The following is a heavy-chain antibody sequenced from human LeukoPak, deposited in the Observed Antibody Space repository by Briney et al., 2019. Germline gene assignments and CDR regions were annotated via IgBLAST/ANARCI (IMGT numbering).Heavy chain of an antibody. D-gene: IGHD3-3*01. CDR2: INWNGGST. J-gene: IGHJ4*02. Sequence: GGSLRLSCAASGFTFDDYGMSWVRQAPGKGLEWVSGINWNGGSTGYADSVKGRFIISRDNSKNTLSLQMNSLTAEDTAVYYCARGGITIFGVAEDYWGQGTLVTVSS. CDR3: ARGGITIFGVAEDY. V-gene: IGHV3-20*04. CDR1: GFTFDDYG.